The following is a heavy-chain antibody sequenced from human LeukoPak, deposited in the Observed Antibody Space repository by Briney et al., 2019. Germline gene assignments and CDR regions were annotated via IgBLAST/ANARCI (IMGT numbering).Heavy chain of an antibody. CDR1: GFTYSSYD. Sequence: LAGGSLRLSCSASGFTYSSYDMNWVRPAPGKGLEGVLYISSSGSTIYYTDSVKGRFTISRDNAKNSLYLQMNSLRAEDTAVYYCAELGITMIGGVWGKGTTVTISS. D-gene: IGHD3-10*02. J-gene: IGHJ6*04. CDR2: ISSSGSTI. V-gene: IGHV3-48*03. CDR3: AELGITMIGGV.